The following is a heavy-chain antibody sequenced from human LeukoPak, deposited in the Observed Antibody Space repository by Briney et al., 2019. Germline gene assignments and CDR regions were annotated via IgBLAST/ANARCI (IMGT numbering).Heavy chain of an antibody. Sequence: GASLRLSCAASGFTFQKYGMNWVRQAPGKGLEWVSSISSSSSYIYYADSVKGRFTISRDNAKNSLYLQMNSLRAEDTAVYYCARARGYSYGYVYWGQGTLVTVSS. CDR1: GFTFQKYG. CDR2: ISSSSSYI. V-gene: IGHV3-21*01. J-gene: IGHJ4*02. D-gene: IGHD5-18*01. CDR3: ARARGYSYGYVY.